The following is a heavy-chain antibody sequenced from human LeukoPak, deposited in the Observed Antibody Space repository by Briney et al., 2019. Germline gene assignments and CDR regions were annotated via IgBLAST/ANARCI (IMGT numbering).Heavy chain of an antibody. J-gene: IGHJ4*02. V-gene: IGHV4-39*07. Sequence: SETLSLTCTVSSGSISSSFYYWGWIRQSPGKGLEWIGSIYYSGSTYYNPSLKSRVTISVDTSKNQFSLKLSSVTAADTAVYYCARDPPERSDYGPNEVNYWGQGTLVTVSS. D-gene: IGHD4-17*01. CDR2: IYYSGST. CDR3: ARDPPERSDYGPNEVNY. CDR1: SGSISSSFYY.